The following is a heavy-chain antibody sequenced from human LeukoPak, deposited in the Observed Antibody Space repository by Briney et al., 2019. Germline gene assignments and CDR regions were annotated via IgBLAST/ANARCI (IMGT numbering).Heavy chain of an antibody. CDR2: IYYSGST. D-gene: IGHD3-10*01. J-gene: IGHJ5*02. V-gene: IGHV4-39*07. CDR3: ARGILWFGESSYNWFDP. CDR1: GGSISSSSYY. Sequence: PSETLSLTCTVSGGSISSSSYYWGWIRQPPGKGLEWIGSIYYSGSTYYNPSLKSRVTISVDTSKNQFSLKLSSVTAADAAVYYCARGILWFGESSYNWFDPWGQGTLVTVSS.